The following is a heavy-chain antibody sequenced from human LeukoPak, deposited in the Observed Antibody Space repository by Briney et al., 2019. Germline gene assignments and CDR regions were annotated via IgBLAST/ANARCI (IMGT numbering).Heavy chain of an antibody. D-gene: IGHD1-26*01. CDR2: IDWDDDK. CDR1: GFSLSTSGMC. J-gene: IGHJ4*02. Sequence: SGPALVKPTQTLTLTCTSSGFSLSTSGMCVSWVRQPPGKALEWLALIDWDDDKYYSTSLKTRLTISKDTSKNQVVLTMTSMDPVDTATYYCARVKWELLYFDYWGQGTLVTVSS. V-gene: IGHV2-70*20. CDR3: ARVKWELLYFDY.